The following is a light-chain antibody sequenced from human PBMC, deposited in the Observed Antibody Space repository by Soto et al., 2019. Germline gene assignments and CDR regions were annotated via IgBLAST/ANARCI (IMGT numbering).Light chain of an antibody. CDR3: SSYTSSSTVV. CDR2: DVS. CDR1: SSDVGGYNY. V-gene: IGLV2-14*01. Sequence: QSVLTQPASVSGSPGQSITISCTGTSSDVGGYNYVSWYQQHPGKAPKLMIYDVSNRPSGVSNRLSGSKSGNTASLTISGLQADDEADYYCSSYTSSSTVVFGGGTKVTVL. J-gene: IGLJ2*01.